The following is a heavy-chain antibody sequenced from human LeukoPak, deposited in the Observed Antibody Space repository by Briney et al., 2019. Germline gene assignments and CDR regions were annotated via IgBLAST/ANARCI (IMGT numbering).Heavy chain of an antibody. Sequence: GGSLRLSCAASGFTFSSYSMNWVRQASGKGLEWVSSISSSSSYIYYADSVKGRFTISRDNAKNSLYLQMNSLRAEDTAVYYCARVPSAGATPSDDYWGQGTLVTVSS. D-gene: IGHD1-26*01. V-gene: IGHV3-21*01. CDR3: ARVPSAGATPSDDY. J-gene: IGHJ4*02. CDR2: ISSSSSYI. CDR1: GFTFSSYS.